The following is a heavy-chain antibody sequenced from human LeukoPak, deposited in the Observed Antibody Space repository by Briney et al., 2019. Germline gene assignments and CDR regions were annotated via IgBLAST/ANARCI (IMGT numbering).Heavy chain of an antibody. V-gene: IGHV1-18*01. CDR2: ISAYNDNT. CDR1: GYTFTSYG. CDR3: ARLLGWELLDSYYMDV. D-gene: IGHD1-26*01. Sequence: ASVKVSCKASGYTFTSYGISWVRQAPGQGLEWMGWISAYNDNTNYAQKLQGRVTMTTDTSTSTAYMELRSLRSDDTAVYYCARLLGWELLDSYYMDVWGKGTTVTVSS. J-gene: IGHJ6*03.